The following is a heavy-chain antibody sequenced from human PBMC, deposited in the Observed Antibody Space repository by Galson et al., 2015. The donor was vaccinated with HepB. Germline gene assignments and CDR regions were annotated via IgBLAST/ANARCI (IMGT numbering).Heavy chain of an antibody. CDR1: GFTFDDYA. CDR3: VKDYARMQLWSHFDL. Sequence: SLRLSCAASGFTFDDYAMHWVRQRPGRGLEWVSGISRNSDSIGYADSVKGRFTVSRDNAKKFLYLQMNSLRPDDTAKYHCVKDYARMQLWSHFDLWGQGTLATVSS. J-gene: IGHJ4*02. CDR2: ISRNSDSI. D-gene: IGHD3-10*01. V-gene: IGHV3-9*01.